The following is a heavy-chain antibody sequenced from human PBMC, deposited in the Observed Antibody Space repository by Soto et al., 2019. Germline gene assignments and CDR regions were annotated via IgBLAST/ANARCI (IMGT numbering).Heavy chain of an antibody. CDR3: ARGDRVYSGYESSSYFDY. CDR2: INHSGST. D-gene: IGHD5-12*01. Sequence: QVQLQQWGAGLLKPSETLSLTCAVYGGSFSGYYWSWIRQPPGKGLEWIGEINHSGSTNYNPSLKSRVTISVDTSKNQFSLKLSSVTAADTAVYYCARGDRVYSGYESSSYFDYWGQGTLVTVSS. J-gene: IGHJ4*02. V-gene: IGHV4-34*01. CDR1: GGSFSGYY.